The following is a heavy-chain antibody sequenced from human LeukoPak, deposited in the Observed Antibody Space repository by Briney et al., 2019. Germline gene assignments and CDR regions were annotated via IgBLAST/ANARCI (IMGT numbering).Heavy chain of an antibody. CDR1: GGSISSGGYY. V-gene: IGHV4-39*01. CDR3: ASGYCSSTSCYPTSGWFDP. Sequence: TSSETLSLTCTVSGGSISSGGYYWGWIRQPPGKGLEWIGSIYYSGSTYYNPSLKSRVTISVDTSKNQFSLKLSSVTAADTAVYYCASGYCSSTSCYPTSGWFDPWGQGTLVTVSS. D-gene: IGHD2-2*01. CDR2: IYYSGST. J-gene: IGHJ5*02.